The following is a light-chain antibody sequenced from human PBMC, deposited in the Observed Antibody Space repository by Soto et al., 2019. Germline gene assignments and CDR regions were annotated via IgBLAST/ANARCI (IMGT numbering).Light chain of an antibody. CDR3: QQHDNLPIT. V-gene: IGKV3-20*01. CDR2: GAS. J-gene: IGKJ5*01. CDR1: QTVSRSY. Sequence: EIVLTQSPGALSLSPGERATLSCRASQTVSRSYLAWYHQKPGQAPRLLIYGASTRATGIPDRFSGSGSGTDFTHTISRLEPEDSAVYYCQQHDNLPITFGQGTRLEIK.